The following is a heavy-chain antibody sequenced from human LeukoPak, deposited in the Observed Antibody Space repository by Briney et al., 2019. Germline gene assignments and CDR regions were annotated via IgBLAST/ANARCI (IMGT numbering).Heavy chain of an antibody. D-gene: IGHD3-16*01. CDR2: ISGSGGST. CDR1: GFTFSSYA. J-gene: IGHJ6*02. Sequence: HAGGSLRLSCAASGFTFSSYAMSWVRQAPGKGLEWVSAISGSGGSTYYADSVKGRFTISRDNSKNTLYLQMNRLRAEDTAVYYCARGATFGGTQGAYYYYGMDVWGQGTTVTVSS. V-gene: IGHV3-23*01. CDR3: ARGATFGGTQGAYYYYGMDV.